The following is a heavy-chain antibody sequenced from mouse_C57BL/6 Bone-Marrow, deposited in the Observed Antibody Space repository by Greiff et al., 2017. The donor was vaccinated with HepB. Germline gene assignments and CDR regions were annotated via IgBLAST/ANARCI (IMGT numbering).Heavy chain of an antibody. CDR2: INPGSGGT. V-gene: IGHV1-54*01. CDR1: GYAFTNYL. J-gene: IGHJ4*01. D-gene: IGHD1-1*01. Sequence: QVQLQQSGAELVRPGTSVKVSCKASGYAFTNYLIEWVKQRPGQGLEWIGVINPGSGGTNYTEKFKGKATLTADKSSSTAYMQLSSLTSEDSAVYFGARSVVGAMDYWGQGTSVTVSS. CDR3: ARSVVGAMDY.